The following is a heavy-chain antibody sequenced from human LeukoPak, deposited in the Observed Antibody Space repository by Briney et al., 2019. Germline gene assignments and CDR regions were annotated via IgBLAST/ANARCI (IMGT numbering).Heavy chain of an antibody. CDR1: GYSFTSYW. Sequence: GGTLKISCKGSGYSFTSYWIGWVRQMPGKGLEWMGIIYPGDSDTRYRPSFQGQVTISADKSISTAYLQWSSLKASDTAMYYCARLPVRVSYYDSSGYLWAFDYWGQGTLVTVSS. D-gene: IGHD3-22*01. V-gene: IGHV5-51*01. J-gene: IGHJ4*02. CDR3: ARLPVRVSYYDSSGYLWAFDY. CDR2: IYPGDSDT.